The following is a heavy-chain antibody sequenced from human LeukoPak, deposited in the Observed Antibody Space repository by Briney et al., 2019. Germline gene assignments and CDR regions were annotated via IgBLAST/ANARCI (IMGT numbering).Heavy chain of an antibody. CDR1: GFTFSSYA. CDR3: AKGIAAAGRYDYFDY. CDR2: ISGSGGST. V-gene: IGHV3-23*01. J-gene: IGHJ4*02. D-gene: IGHD6-13*01. Sequence: GGSLRLSCAASGFTFSSYAMSWVRQAPGKGLEWASAISGSGGSTYYADSVKGRFTISRDNSKNTLYLQMNSLRAEDTAVYYCAKGIAAAGRYDYFDYWGQGTLVTVSS.